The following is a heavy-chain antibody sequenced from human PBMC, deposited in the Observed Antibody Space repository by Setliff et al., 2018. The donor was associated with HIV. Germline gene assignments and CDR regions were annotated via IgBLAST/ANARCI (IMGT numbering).Heavy chain of an antibody. D-gene: IGHD2-15*01. V-gene: IGHV1-69*05. CDR3: ALPYCSGGNCWSSASLPPAGWFDP. J-gene: IGHJ5*02. CDR1: GGTFSSYV. Sequence: ASVKVSCKASGGTFSSYVISWVRQAPGQGPEWMGGIIPMYGVTNYAQKFQGRVTITTDESTSTAYMELSSLRSEDTAVYYCALPYCSGGNCWSSASLPPAGWFDPWGQGTLVTVTS. CDR2: IIPMYGVT.